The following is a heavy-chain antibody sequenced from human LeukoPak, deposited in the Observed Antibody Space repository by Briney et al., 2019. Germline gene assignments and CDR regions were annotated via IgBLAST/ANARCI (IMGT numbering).Heavy chain of an antibody. CDR1: GFTFSSYA. V-gene: IGHV3-33*08. CDR2: IWYDGSNK. CDR3: ARGGLDTAMTLDY. J-gene: IGHJ4*02. Sequence: GRSLRLSCAASGFTFSSYAMHWVRQAPGKGLEWVAVIWYDGSNKYYADSVKGRFTISRDNSKSTLYLQMNSLRAEDTAVYYCARGGLDTAMTLDYWGQGTLVTVSS. D-gene: IGHD5-18*01.